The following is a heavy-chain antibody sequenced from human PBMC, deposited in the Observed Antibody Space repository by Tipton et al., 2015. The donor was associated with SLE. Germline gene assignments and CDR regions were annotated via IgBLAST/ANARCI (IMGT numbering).Heavy chain of an antibody. D-gene: IGHD3-22*01. J-gene: IGHJ3*02. Sequence: SLRLSCAASGFTFSKHGMHWVRQAPGKGLEWVSFIRYDGSNKYHADSVMGRFTISRDNSKNTLFLQMNSLRPEDTALYYCAKAQHHYDSVAAFDMWGQGTMVTVSS. CDR3: AKAQHHYDSVAAFDM. CDR2: IRYDGSNK. CDR1: GFTFSKHG. V-gene: IGHV3-30*02.